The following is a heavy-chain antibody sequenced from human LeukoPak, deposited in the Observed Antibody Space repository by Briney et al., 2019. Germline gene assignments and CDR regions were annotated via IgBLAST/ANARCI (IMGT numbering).Heavy chain of an antibody. Sequence: ASETLSLTCTVSGGSISSYYWSWIRQPPGKGLEWIGYIYYSGSTNYNPSPKSRVTISVDTPKNQFSLKLSSVTAADTAAYYCARVIYYYYYYYMDVWGKGTTVTVSS. CDR3: ARVIYYYYYYYMDV. J-gene: IGHJ6*03. D-gene: IGHD3-10*01. CDR1: GGSISSYY. V-gene: IGHV4-59*01. CDR2: IYYSGST.